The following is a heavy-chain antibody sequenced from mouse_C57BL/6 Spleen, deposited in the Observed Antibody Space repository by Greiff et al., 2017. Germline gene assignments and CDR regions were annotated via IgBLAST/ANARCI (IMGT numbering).Heavy chain of an antibody. D-gene: IGHD3-3*01. Sequence: QVQLQQPGAELVRPGSSVKLSCKASGYTFTSYWMHWVKQRPIQGLEWIGNIDPSDSETHYNQKFKDKATLTVDKSSSTAYIQLSSLTSEDSAVYYCARIGDGDLYYFDYWGQGTTLTVSS. J-gene: IGHJ2*01. V-gene: IGHV1-52*01. CDR2: IDPSDSET. CDR3: ARIGDGDLYYFDY. CDR1: GYTFTSYW.